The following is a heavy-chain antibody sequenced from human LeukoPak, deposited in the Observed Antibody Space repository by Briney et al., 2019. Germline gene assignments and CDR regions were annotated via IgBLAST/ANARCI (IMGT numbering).Heavy chain of an antibody. CDR2: IYPGYSDG. J-gene: IGHJ4*02. Sequence: GESLKISCKISGYKLTNNWIGWVRQVPGKGLEWMGLIYPGYSDGKYSPSFQGQVTLSVDASISTAYLHLSGLRASDTAIYYCAGGRDYDGKPLPFDYWGQGSLVTVSS. CDR1: GYKLTNNW. V-gene: IGHV5-51*01. CDR3: AGGRDYDGKPLPFDY. D-gene: IGHD4-23*01.